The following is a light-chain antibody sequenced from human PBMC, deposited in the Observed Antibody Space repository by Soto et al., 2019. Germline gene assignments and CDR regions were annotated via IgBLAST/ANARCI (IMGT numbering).Light chain of an antibody. CDR2: EVS. J-gene: IGLJ2*01. CDR1: SSDVGDYNY. Sequence: QSVLTQPPSASGTPGQSVTIPCTGTSSDVGDYNYVSWYQQHPGKAPKLMIYEVSRRPSGVPDRFSGSKSGNTASLTVSGLQAEDEEDYYCSSNAGSNNLVFGGGTQLTVL. V-gene: IGLV2-8*01. CDR3: SSNAGSNNLV.